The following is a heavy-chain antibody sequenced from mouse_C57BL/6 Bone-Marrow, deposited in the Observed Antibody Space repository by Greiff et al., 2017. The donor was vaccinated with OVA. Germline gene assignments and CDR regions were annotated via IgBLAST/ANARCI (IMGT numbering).Heavy chain of an antibody. D-gene: IGHD3-2*02. CDR2: INYDGSST. Sequence: EVMLVESEGGLVQPGSSMKLSCTASGFTFSDYYMAWVRQVPEKGLEWVANINYDGSSTYYLDSLKSRFIISRDNAKNILYLQMSSLKSEDTATYYCARGGSSGYVGAMDYWGQGTSVTVSS. CDR1: GFTFSDYY. V-gene: IGHV5-16*01. J-gene: IGHJ4*01. CDR3: ARGGSSGYVGAMDY.